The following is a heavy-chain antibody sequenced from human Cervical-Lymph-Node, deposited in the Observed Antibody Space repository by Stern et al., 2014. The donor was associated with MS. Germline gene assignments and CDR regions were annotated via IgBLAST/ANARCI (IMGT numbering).Heavy chain of an antibody. CDR2: ISWNSGSI. D-gene: IGHD6-19*01. CDR3: AKDNSSGWTSDGGYFDY. Sequence: EVQLVESGGGLVQPGRSLRLSCAASGFTFDDYAMHWVRQAPGKGLEWVSGISWNSGSIGYADSGKGRFTISRDNAKNSLYLQMNSLRAEDTALYYCAKDNSSGWTSDGGYFDYWGQGTLVTVSS. CDR1: GFTFDDYA. J-gene: IGHJ4*02. V-gene: IGHV3-9*01.